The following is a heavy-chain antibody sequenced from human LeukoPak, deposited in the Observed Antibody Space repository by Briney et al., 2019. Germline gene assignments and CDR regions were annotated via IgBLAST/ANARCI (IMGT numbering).Heavy chain of an antibody. V-gene: IGHV1-2*02. CDR2: INSNSGDT. D-gene: IGHD1-26*01. Sequence: ASVKVSCKASGYTFTGYYVHWVRQAPGQGLEWMGRINSNSGDTNYAQKFQGRFTMTRDTSISTAYMELSRLTSDDTAVYYCVRDQGAYWGQGTLVTVSS. CDR3: VRDQGAY. J-gene: IGHJ4*02. CDR1: GYTFTGYY.